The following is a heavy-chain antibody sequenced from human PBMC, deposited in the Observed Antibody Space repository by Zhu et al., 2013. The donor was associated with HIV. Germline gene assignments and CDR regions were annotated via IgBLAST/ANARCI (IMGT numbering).Heavy chain of an antibody. CDR2: ISTSTPKT. D-gene: IGHD5-18*01. CDR1: GYNFPTYG. Sequence: QVHLVQSGAEVRKPGASVRVSCKASGYNFPTYGINWVRQAPGQGLEWMGWISTSTPKTKFAEKFQGRLTMTTDTSTNTADMELRSLTSDDTAVYFCARSFSGYSENYIVDYVGPGNSCPPSH. V-gene: IGHV1-18*01. J-gene: IGHJ4*02. CDR3: ARSFSGYSENYIVDY.